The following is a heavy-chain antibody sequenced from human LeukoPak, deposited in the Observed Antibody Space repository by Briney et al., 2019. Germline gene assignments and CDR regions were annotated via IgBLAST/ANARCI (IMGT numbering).Heavy chain of an antibody. CDR2: ISISSSAI. J-gene: IGHJ6*02. V-gene: IGHV3-48*02. CDR3: ARDRRAAAAVYGMDVAVYGMDV. CDR1: GFALSGYS. Sequence: YPGGSLRLSCAASGFALSGYSMDWVRQAPGKGLEWVSYISISSSAIYYADSVKGRFTISRDNAKNSLYLQMNSLRDEDTAVYYCARDRRAAAAVYGMDVAVYGMDVWGQGTTVTVPS. D-gene: IGHD6-13*01.